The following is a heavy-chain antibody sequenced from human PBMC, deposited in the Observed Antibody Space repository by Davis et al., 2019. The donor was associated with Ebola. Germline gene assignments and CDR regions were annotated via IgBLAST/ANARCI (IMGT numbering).Heavy chain of an antibody. J-gene: IGHJ5*02. D-gene: IGHD3-9*01. Sequence: AASVKVSCKASGYTFTSYYMHWVRQAPGQGLEWMGIINPSGGSTSYAQKFQGRVTMTRDTSTSTVYMELSSLRSEDTAVYYCARDGQEDYDILTGYYNVWFDPWGQGTLVTVSS. V-gene: IGHV1-46*01. CDR3: ARDGQEDYDILTGYYNVWFDP. CDR2: INPSGGST. CDR1: GYTFTSYY.